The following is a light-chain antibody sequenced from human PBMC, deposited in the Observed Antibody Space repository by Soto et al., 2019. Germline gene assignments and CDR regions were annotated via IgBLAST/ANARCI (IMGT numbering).Light chain of an antibody. CDR1: QSVSSN. CDR2: GAS. V-gene: IGKV3-15*01. CDR3: QQYNNWPRT. Sequence: EIVMTQSPPTLSASPGDRATLSCRASQSVSSNLAWYQQKPGQAPRLLIYGASTRATGIPARFSGSGSGTEFTLTISSLQSEDFAVYYCQQYNNWPRTFGQGTKVDIK. J-gene: IGKJ1*01.